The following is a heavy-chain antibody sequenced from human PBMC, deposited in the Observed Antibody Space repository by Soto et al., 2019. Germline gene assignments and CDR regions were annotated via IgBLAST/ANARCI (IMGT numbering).Heavy chain of an antibody. V-gene: IGHV1-69*01. CDR2: IIPIFGTA. J-gene: IGHJ6*02. CDR1: RVAFSKFI. D-gene: IGHD3-22*01. Sequence: QAQLEQSGGEVKKPGSSVKVSCKASRVAFSKFIVTWVRQAPGLGLEWVGGIIPIFGTANYAQKFQGRVTITADESTSTSYMEVNNLRSEDTAVYYCAKGRDSRPMGDYSGMAVWGQGTTVTVS. CDR3: AKGRDSRPMGDYSGMAV.